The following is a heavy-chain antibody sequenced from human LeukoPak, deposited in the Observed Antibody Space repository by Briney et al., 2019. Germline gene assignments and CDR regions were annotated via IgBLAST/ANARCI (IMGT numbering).Heavy chain of an antibody. CDR2: TAHRGST. CDR3: ARVTRNSGWFFDY. Sequence: SETLSLTCDVSGYSISVGYLWGWIRQPPGMGLDWIGSTAHRGSTYYNPSLKGRVSISIDGSKNQFSLSLTSVTAADTAIYYCARVTRNSGWFFDYWGQGTLATVSS. CDR1: GYSISVGYL. J-gene: IGHJ4*02. D-gene: IGHD6-19*01. V-gene: IGHV4-38-2*01.